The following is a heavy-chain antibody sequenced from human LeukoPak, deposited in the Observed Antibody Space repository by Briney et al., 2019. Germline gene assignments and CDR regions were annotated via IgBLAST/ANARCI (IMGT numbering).Heavy chain of an antibody. CDR1: GGSMSSSSYC. D-gene: IGHD2-15*01. CDR2: IYYSGRT. J-gene: IGHJ4*02. CDR3: ARQTVVAASIDY. V-gene: IGHV4-39*01. Sequence: SETLSHTCTVSGGSMSSSSYCWDWIRQPPGKGLEWEGCIYYSGRTSYNTSLKSRVTISVDTSKNQFSLKLNSVTAADTAVYYCARQTVVAASIDYWGQGTLVTVSS.